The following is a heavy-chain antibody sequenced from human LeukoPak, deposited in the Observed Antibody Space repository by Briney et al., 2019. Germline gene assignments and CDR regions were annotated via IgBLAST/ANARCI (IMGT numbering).Heavy chain of an antibody. J-gene: IGHJ4*02. D-gene: IGHD4-17*01. V-gene: IGHV1-18*04. Sequence: ASVKVSCKASGYTFTGYYMHWVRQAPGQGLEWMGWISAYNGNTNYAQKLQGRVTMTTDTSTSTVYMELSSLRSEDTAVYYCARGPHGDLDYWGQGTLVTVSS. CDR1: GYTFTGYY. CDR3: ARGPHGDLDY. CDR2: ISAYNGNT.